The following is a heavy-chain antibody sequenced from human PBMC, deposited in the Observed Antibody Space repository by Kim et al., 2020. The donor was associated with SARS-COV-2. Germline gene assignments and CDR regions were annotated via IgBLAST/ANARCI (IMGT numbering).Heavy chain of an antibody. CDR1: GYSFTSYW. CDR2: IYPGDSDT. J-gene: IGHJ4*02. Sequence: GESLKISCKGSGYSFTSYWIGWVRQMPGKGLEWMGIIYPGDSDTRYSPSFQGQVTISADKSISTAYLQWSSLKASDTAMYYCARLYDYGDYERMRDENYFDYWGQGTLVTVSS. V-gene: IGHV5-51*01. D-gene: IGHD4-17*01. CDR3: ARLYDYGDYERMRDENYFDY.